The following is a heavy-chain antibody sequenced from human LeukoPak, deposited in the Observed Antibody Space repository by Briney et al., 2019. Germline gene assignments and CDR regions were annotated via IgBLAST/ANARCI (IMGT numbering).Heavy chain of an antibody. Sequence: GGSLRLSCAASGFTFSSYGMNWVRQAPGKGLEWVSYISASGGTIYYADSVKGRFTISRDNAKNSLYLQMNSLRAEDTAVYYCGREERELGPCFDYWGQGTLVTVSS. CDR2: ISASGGTI. CDR3: GREERELGPCFDY. D-gene: IGHD1-26*01. J-gene: IGHJ4*02. V-gene: IGHV3-48*04. CDR1: GFTFSSYG.